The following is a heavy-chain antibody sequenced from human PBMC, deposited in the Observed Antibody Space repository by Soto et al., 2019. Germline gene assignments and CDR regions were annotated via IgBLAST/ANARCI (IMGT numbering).Heavy chain of an antibody. V-gene: IGHV2-5*02. CDR1: GLSLRTTGVC. J-gene: IGHJ6*02. CDR2: LYWDDEK. Sequence: QVTLKESGPTLVKPTQTLTLTCTGAGLSLRTTGVCVVWIRQPPGKALDWLPLLYWDDEKRYSPSVRSRLTIAKYISEKQVVLTLTNMDTVDRATYSCVQSRCGGYCAVIYSSHAYNGLYVWGQGTTVTVSS. CDR3: VQSRCGGYCAVIYSSHAYNGLYV. D-gene: IGHD2-21*02.